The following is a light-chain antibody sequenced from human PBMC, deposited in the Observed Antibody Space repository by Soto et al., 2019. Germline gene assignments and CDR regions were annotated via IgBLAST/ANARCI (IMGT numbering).Light chain of an antibody. J-gene: IGLJ3*02. CDR3: QSYDSSLSGWV. V-gene: IGLV1-40*01. Sequence: QSVLTQPPSVSGAPGQRVIISCTGSSSNIGAGYDVHWYQQLPGTAPKLLIYGNSNRPSGVPDRFSGSKSGTSASLAITGLRAEDEADYYCQSYDSSLSGWVFGGGTKLTVL. CDR1: SSNIGAGYD. CDR2: GNS.